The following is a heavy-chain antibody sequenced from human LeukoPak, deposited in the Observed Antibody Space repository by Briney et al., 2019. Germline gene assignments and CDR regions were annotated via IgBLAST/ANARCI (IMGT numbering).Heavy chain of an antibody. V-gene: IGHV3-20*04. Sequence: GGSLRLSCAASGFPFQDSGLSWVRQAPGKGLEWISGINWNGDTTVYADSVKGRFTISRDNAKNSLYLQMNSLRADDTAFYYCARQTRGYVYYFDYWGQGTLVTDSS. J-gene: IGHJ4*02. CDR1: GFPFQDSG. CDR2: INWNGDTT. D-gene: IGHD2-2*01. CDR3: ARQTRGYVYYFDY.